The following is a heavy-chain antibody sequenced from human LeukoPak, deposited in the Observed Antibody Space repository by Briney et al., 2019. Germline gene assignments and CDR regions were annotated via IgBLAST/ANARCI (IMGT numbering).Heavy chain of an antibody. Sequence: SETLSLTCAVYGGSFSDFYWSWIRQSPGKGLEWIGEIHHSGSTNYNPSLKSRVTISVDTSKDQFSLNLSSVTAADAAVYYCARDGGSGYATYYYMDVWGKGTTVTVSS. V-gene: IGHV4-34*01. D-gene: IGHD5-12*01. CDR2: IHHSGST. CDR1: GGSFSDFY. J-gene: IGHJ6*03. CDR3: ARDGGSGYATYYYMDV.